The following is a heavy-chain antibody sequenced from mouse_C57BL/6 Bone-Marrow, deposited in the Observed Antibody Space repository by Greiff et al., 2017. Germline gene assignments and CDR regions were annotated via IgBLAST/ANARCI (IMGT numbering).Heavy chain of an antibody. CDR2: INPNNGGT. J-gene: IGHJ1*03. V-gene: IGHV1-26*01. CDR3: APITTAQQGYFDV. Sequence: VQLQQSGPELVKPGASVKISCKASGYTFTDYYMNWVKQSHGKSLEWIGDINPNNGGTSYNQKFKGKATLTVDKSSSTAYMELRSLTSEDSAVYYCAPITTAQQGYFDVWGTGTTVTVSS. CDR1: GYTFTDYY. D-gene: IGHD1-2*01.